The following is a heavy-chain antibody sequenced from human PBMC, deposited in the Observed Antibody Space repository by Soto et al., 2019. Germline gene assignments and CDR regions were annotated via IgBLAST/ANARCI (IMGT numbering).Heavy chain of an antibody. Sequence: GASVKVSCKASGYTFTSYGISWVRQAPGQGLEWMGWISAYNGNTNYAQKLQGRVTMTTDTSTSTAYMELRSLRSDDTAVYYCARDSSLYYYDSSGYYSTFDYWGQGTLVTVSS. CDR1: GYTFTSYG. CDR2: ISAYNGNT. D-gene: IGHD3-22*01. CDR3: ARDSSLYYYDSSGYYSTFDY. V-gene: IGHV1-18*04. J-gene: IGHJ4*02.